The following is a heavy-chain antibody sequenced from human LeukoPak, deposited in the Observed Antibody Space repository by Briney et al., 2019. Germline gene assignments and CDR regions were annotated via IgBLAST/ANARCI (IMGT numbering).Heavy chain of an antibody. CDR1: GYTFTSYG. Sequence: ASVTVSCKASGYTFTSYGISWVRQAPGQGLEWMGWISAYNGNTNYAQKLQGRVTMTTDTSTSTAYMELRSLRSDDTAVYYCARIWECFSPLAYGGQEPLVTVPS. D-gene: IGHD3-3*01. V-gene: IGHV1-18*01. CDR3: ARIWECFSPLAY. J-gene: IGHJ4*02. CDR2: ISAYNGNT.